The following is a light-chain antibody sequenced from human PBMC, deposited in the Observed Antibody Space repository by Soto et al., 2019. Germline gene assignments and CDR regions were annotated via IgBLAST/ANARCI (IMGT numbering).Light chain of an antibody. J-gene: IGLJ1*01. CDR2: DVS. CDR3: SSFTSSVTYV. Sequence: QSALTQPASVSGSPGQSITISCTGTNSDIGSRNLVSWYQQHPGIAPKLIIYDVSNRPSGVSDRFSGSKSGNTASLTISGLQIEDEADYYCSSFTSSVTYVFGTGTQLTVL. V-gene: IGLV2-14*02. CDR1: NSDIGSRNL.